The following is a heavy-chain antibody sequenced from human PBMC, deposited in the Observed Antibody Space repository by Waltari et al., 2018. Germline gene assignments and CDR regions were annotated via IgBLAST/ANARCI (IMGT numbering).Heavy chain of an antibody. CDR2: SDYSGGT. CDR1: GGSISSYY. J-gene: IGHJ6*02. Sequence: QVQLQESGPGLVRPSETLSLTCTVSGGSISSYYWSWIRQPPGQGLEWIGDSDYSGGTNDNTHIKSRVTISVDTSKNQFSLKLSSVTAADTAVYDCAREGGMVTGGYYYYGMDVWGQGTTVTVSS. D-gene: IGHD5-18*01. CDR3: AREGGMVTGGYYYYGMDV. V-gene: IGHV4-59*01.